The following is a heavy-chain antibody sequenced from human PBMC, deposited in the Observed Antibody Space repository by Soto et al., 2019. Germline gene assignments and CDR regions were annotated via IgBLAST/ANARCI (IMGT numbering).Heavy chain of an antibody. J-gene: IGHJ6*02. CDR1: GFTVTDNY. CDR3: ARKPPSAIQGWAFGMDV. D-gene: IGHD2-2*01. Sequence: EVQLVETGGGLIQPGGSLRLSCADSGFTVTDNYIIWVRQPPGKGLEWVSTTVIGGGTNYADTVKGRFTVSRDNSKNTLYLQMNNLRVEDTAVYYCARKPPSAIQGWAFGMDVWGQGTTVCVSS. V-gene: IGHV3-53*02. CDR2: TVIGGGT.